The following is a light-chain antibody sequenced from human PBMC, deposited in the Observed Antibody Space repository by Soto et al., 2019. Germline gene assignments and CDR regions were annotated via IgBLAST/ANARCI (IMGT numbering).Light chain of an antibody. CDR3: QQGYIAPLT. V-gene: IGKV1-39*01. Sequence: DIQVTQSPSSLSASVGDRVSITCRASQNVDTFLNWYQQTPGRAPKLLIYAASDLQGGVPSRFSGSGSGTEFTLTINSLQPEDFATYYCQQGYIAPLTFGGGTKIEIK. CDR1: QNVDTF. J-gene: IGKJ4*01. CDR2: AAS.